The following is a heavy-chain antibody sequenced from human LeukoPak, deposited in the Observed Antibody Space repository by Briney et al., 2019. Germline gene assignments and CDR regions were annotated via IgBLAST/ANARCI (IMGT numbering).Heavy chain of an antibody. CDR3: AKDQSSGWY. J-gene: IGHJ4*02. V-gene: IGHV3-30*18. CDR1: GFTFSTYG. D-gene: IGHD6-19*01. Sequence: GRSLRLSCTASGFTFSTYGMHWVRQAPGKGLEWVAVISYDGTNKYYADSVKGRFTISRDNSKNALYLQMNSLRAEDTAVYYCAKDQSSGWYWGQGTLVTVSS. CDR2: ISYDGTNK.